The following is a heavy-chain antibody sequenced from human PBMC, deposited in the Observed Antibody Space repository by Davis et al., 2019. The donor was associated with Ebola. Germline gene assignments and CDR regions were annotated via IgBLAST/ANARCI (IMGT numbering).Heavy chain of an antibody. Sequence: MPSETLSLTCAVYGGSFSGYYWSWIRQHPGKGLEWIGYIYYSGSTYYNPSLKSRVTISVDTSKNQFSLKLSSVTAADTAVYYCAREGLIGVADYWGQGTLVTVSS. D-gene: IGHD2/OR15-2a*01. CDR2: IYYSGST. CDR3: AREGLIGVADY. CDR1: GGSFSGYY. V-gene: IGHV4-31*11. J-gene: IGHJ4*02.